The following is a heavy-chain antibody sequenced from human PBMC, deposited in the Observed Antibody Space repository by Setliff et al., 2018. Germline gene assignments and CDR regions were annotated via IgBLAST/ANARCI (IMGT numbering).Heavy chain of an antibody. Sequence: PGGSLRLSCAASGFTFSSYAMHWVRQAPGKGLEWVAHISFDAATIYYADSVKGRFTVSRDNSRSTLYLDMNNLRPDDTAVYYCARDIEGLGGKTYYFDLWGQGTQVTVSS. CDR1: GFTFSSYA. V-gene: IGHV3-30*01. J-gene: IGHJ4*02. CDR3: ARDIEGLGGKTYYFDL. CDR2: ISFDAATI. D-gene: IGHD3-16*01.